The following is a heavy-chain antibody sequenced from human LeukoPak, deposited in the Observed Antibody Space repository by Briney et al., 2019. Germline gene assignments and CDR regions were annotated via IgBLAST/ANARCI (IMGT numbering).Heavy chain of an antibody. CDR3: ARAASYSSSGKTRKNYYFDY. CDR2: MNPNSGNT. CDR1: GYTFPSYD. D-gene: IGHD6-13*01. V-gene: IGHV1-8*01. Sequence: ASVKVSCKASGYTFPSYDINWVRQATGQGLEWMGWMNPNSGNTGYAQKFQGRVTMTRNTSISTAYMELSSLRSEDTAVYYCARAASYSSSGKTRKNYYFDYWGQGTLVTVSS. J-gene: IGHJ4*02.